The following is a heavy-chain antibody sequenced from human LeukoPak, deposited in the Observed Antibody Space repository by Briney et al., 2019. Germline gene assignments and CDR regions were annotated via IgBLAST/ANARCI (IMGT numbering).Heavy chain of an antibody. CDR3: AKDVPGYIRPFDY. V-gene: IGHV3-23*01. J-gene: IGHJ4*02. CDR1: GFSFSSHA. D-gene: IGHD3-10*02. CDR2: ISGSGSHT. Sequence: GGSLRLSCAASGFSFSSHAMNWVRQAPGKGLEWVSAISGSGSHTYYADSVRGRFTISRDNSKSTLYLQMNSLRAEDTAVYYCAKDVPGYIRPFDYWGQGTLVTVSS.